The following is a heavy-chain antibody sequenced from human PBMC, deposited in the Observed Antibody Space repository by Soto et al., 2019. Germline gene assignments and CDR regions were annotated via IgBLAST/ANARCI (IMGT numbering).Heavy chain of an antibody. Sequence: EVQLVESGGGLVQPGGSLRLSCAASGFTFSSYNMNWVRQAPGKGLEWVSYITSSSSTQYYADSVKGRFTISRDNAKSSLYLQMNSLRDEDAAVYYCARVAGYNSGWFIDYWGQGTLVTVSS. CDR3: ARVAGYNSGWFIDY. J-gene: IGHJ4*02. D-gene: IGHD6-19*01. CDR1: GFTFSSYN. V-gene: IGHV3-48*02. CDR2: ITSSSSTQ.